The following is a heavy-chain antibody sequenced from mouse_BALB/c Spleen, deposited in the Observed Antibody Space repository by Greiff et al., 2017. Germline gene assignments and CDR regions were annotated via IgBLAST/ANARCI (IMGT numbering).Heavy chain of an antibody. Sequence: EVHLVESGGGLVQPGGSLKLSCAASGFTFSSYTMSWVRQTPEKRLEWVAYISNGGGSTYYPDTVKGRFTISRDNAKNTLYLQMSSLKSEDTAMYYCARHGYYYAMDYWGQGTSVTVAA. CDR1: GFTFSSYT. CDR2: ISNGGGST. V-gene: IGHV5-12-2*01. J-gene: IGHJ4*01. CDR3: ARHGYYYAMDY. D-gene: IGHD2-2*01.